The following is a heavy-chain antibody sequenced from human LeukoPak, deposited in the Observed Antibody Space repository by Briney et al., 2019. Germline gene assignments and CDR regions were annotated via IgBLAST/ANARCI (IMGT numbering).Heavy chain of an antibody. Sequence: GGSLRLSCAASGFTFSSYGMHWVRQAPGKGLEWVAFIRFDGSNKYYADSVKGRFTISRDNSKNTLYLQMNSLRAEDTAVYYCARELDYYGSVMGWGQGTLVTVSS. J-gene: IGHJ4*02. D-gene: IGHD3-10*01. CDR1: GFTFSSYG. V-gene: IGHV3-30*02. CDR3: ARELDYYGSVMG. CDR2: IRFDGSNK.